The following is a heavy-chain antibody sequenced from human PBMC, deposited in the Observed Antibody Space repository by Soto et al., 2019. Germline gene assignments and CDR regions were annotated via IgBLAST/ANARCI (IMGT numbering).Heavy chain of an antibody. CDR3: ARTYWSGWGRRPSDS. CDR1: GDSITSGDNY. CDR2: IYHSGHT. D-gene: IGHD3-3*01. V-gene: IGHV4-30-4*01. J-gene: IGHJ4*02. Sequence: SETLSLTCTVSGDSITSGDNYWSWIRQPPGKGLEWIGYIYHSGHTYYNPSLKSRLTISVDTSKNHFSLKLRSVTAADTAVYYCARTYWSGWGRRPSDSWGQGAPVTVSS.